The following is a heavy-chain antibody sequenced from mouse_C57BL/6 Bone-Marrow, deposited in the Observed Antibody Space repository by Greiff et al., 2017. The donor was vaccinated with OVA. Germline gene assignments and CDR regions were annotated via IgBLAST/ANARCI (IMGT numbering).Heavy chain of an antibody. V-gene: IGHV5-4*01. CDR2: ISDGGSYT. CDR1: GFTFSSYA. D-gene: IGHD2-1*01. CDR3: ARDRYGNWRFAY. J-gene: IGHJ3*01. Sequence: EVQLQQSGGGLVKPGGSLKLSCAASGFTFSSYAMSWVRQTPEKRLEWVATISDGGSYTYYPDNVKGRFTISRDNAENNLYLQMSHLKSEDTARYYCARDRYGNWRFAYWGQGTLVTVSA.